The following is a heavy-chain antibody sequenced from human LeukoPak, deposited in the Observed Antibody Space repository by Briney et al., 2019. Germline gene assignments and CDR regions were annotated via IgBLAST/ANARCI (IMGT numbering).Heavy chain of an antibody. CDR2: IKSKTDGRTT. CDR3: TTDVVYYYGSSAFDY. J-gene: IGHJ4*02. V-gene: IGHV3-15*01. D-gene: IGHD3-22*01. CDR1: GFTISSVW. Sequence: GGSLSLSCAASGFTISSVWMSWVRQSPGKGLEWVGRIKSKTDGRTTDYAAPVKRRLKISRDDSKNTLYLQMNSLKIEDTAVYYCTTDVVYYYGSSAFDYWGQGTLVTVSS.